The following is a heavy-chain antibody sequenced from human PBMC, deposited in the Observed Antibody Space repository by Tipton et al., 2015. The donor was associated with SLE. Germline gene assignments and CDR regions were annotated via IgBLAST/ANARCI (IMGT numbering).Heavy chain of an antibody. CDR2: IYTSGST. CDR1: GGSISSGSYY. J-gene: IGHJ4*02. Sequence: TLSLTCTVSGGSISSGSYYWSWIRQPAGKGLEWIGYIYTSGSTNYNPSLKSRVTISVDTSKNQFSLKLSSVTAADTAVYYCARDRPDYYFDYWGQGILVTVSP. CDR3: ARDRPDYYFDY. D-gene: IGHD1-14*01. V-gene: IGHV4-61*09.